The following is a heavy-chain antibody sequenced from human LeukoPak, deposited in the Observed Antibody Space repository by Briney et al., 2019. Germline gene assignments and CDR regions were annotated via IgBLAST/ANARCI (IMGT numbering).Heavy chain of an antibody. V-gene: IGHV3-23*01. Sequence: PGGSLRLSCAASGLTFSSYAMSWVRQAPGKGLEWVSAISGSGGSTYYADSVKGRFTISRDNSKNTLYLQMNSLRAEDTAVYYCANLPVRGWPTFDYWGQGTLVTVSS. J-gene: IGHJ4*02. CDR1: GLTFSSYA. D-gene: IGHD6-19*01. CDR3: ANLPVRGWPTFDY. CDR2: ISGSGGST.